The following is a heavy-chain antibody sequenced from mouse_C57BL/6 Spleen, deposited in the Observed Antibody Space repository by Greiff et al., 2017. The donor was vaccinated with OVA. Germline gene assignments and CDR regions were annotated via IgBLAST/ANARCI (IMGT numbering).Heavy chain of an antibody. CDR2: IHPNSGST. D-gene: IGHD4-1*01. Sequence: QVQLQQSGAELVKPGASVKLSCKASGYTFTSYWMHWVKQRPGQGLEWIGMIHPNSGSTNYNEKFKSKATLTVDKSSSTAYMQLSSLTSEDSAVYYCARGGLGRDWYFDVWGTGTTVTVSS. CDR3: ARGGLGRDWYFDV. CDR1: GYTFTSYW. J-gene: IGHJ1*03. V-gene: IGHV1-64*01.